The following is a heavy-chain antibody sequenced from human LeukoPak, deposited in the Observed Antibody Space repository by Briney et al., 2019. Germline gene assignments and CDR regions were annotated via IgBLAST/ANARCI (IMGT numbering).Heavy chain of an antibody. V-gene: IGHV4-34*01. CDR2: INHSGST. J-gene: IGHJ4*02. CDR3: ARWVRGYCSSTSCYSFDY. Sequence: PGGSLRLSCAASGFTFSSYAMSWVRQAPGKGLEWMGEINHSGSTDYNPSLKSRVTISVDTSKNQFSLKLSSVTAADTAVYYCARWVRGYCSSTSCYSFDYWGQGTLVTVSS. CDR1: GFTFSSYA. D-gene: IGHD2-2*01.